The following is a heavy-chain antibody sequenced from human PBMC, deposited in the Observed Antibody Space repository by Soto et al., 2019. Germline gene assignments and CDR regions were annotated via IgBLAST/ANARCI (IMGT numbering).Heavy chain of an antibody. D-gene: IGHD6-13*01. CDR1: GFTFSSYA. Sequence: EVQLLESGGGLVQPGGSLRLSCAASGFTFSSYAMSWVRQAPGKGLEWVSVISGSGGSTYYADSVKGWFTISRDNSKNTRYLQRDSLGAEDTALYYGADSSTPFDYWGQGTLVTVSS. CDR3: ADSSTPFDY. CDR2: ISGSGGST. V-gene: IGHV3-23*01. J-gene: IGHJ4*02.